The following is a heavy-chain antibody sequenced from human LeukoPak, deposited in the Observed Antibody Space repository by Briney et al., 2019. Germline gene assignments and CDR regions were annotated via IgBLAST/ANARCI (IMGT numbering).Heavy chain of an antibody. CDR2: ISSSSSTI. CDR1: GFTFSSYS. CDR3: ATHPGDHWFGYLQL. V-gene: IGHV3-48*04. Sequence: GGSLRLSCAASGFTFSSYSMNWVRQAPGKGLEWVSYISSSSSTIYYADSVKGRFTISRDNAKNSLYLQMYNLRVEDTAVYYCATHPGDHWFGYLQLWGQGTLVTVSS. D-gene: IGHD3-10*01. J-gene: IGHJ4*02.